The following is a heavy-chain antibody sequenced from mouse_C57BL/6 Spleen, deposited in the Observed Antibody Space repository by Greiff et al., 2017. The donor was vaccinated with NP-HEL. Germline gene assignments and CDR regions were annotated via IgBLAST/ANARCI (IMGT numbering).Heavy chain of an antibody. Sequence: VKLVESGAELARPGASVKLSCKASGYTFTSYGISWVKQRTGQGLEWIGEIYPRSGNTYYNEKFKGKSTLTADKSSSTAYMELRSLTSEDSAVYFCARSFYSTVYYVDYWGQGTTLTVSS. J-gene: IGHJ2*01. V-gene: IGHV1-81*01. CDR2: IYPRSGNT. CDR3: ARSFYSTVYYVDY. D-gene: IGHD2-5*01. CDR1: GYTFTSYG.